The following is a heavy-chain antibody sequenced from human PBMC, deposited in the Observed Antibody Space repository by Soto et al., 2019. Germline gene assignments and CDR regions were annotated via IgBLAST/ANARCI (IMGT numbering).Heavy chain of an antibody. CDR1: GGSFSGYY. CDR3: AKDLRRITIFGVVIMPEMYFDY. D-gene: IGHD3-3*01. Sequence: SETLSLTCAVYGGSFSGYYWSWIRQPPGKGLEWIGEINHSGSTNYNPSLKSRVTISVDTSKNQFSLKLSSVTAADTAVYYCAKDLRRITIFGVVIMPEMYFDYWGQGTLVTFSS. CDR2: INHSGST. J-gene: IGHJ4*02. V-gene: IGHV4-34*01.